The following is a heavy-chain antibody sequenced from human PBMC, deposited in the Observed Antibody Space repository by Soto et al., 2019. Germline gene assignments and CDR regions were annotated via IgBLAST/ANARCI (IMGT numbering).Heavy chain of an antibody. V-gene: IGHV4-61*08. J-gene: IGHJ4*02. Sequence: SETLSLTCAVSGGSISSGGYSWSWIRQPPGKGLEWIGYIYYSGSTDYNPSLKSRVTISVDTSKNQFSLKLSSVTAADTAVYYCARLLGYCISTSCHGAFDYWGQGTLVTVSS. CDR1: GGSISSGGYS. CDR2: IYYSGST. CDR3: ARLLGYCISTSCHGAFDY. D-gene: IGHD2-2*01.